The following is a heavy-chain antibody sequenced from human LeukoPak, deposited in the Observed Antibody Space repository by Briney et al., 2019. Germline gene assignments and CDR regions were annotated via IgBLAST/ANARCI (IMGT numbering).Heavy chain of an antibody. D-gene: IGHD6-13*01. Sequence: SVKVSCXASGGTFSSYAISWVRQAPGQGLEWMERIIPIFGTANYAQKFQGRVTITTDESTSTAYMELSSLRSEDTAVYYCARVPIIAAGGEFDYWGQGTLVTVSS. V-gene: IGHV1-69*05. CDR3: ARVPIIAAGGEFDY. CDR2: IIPIFGTA. J-gene: IGHJ4*02. CDR1: GGTFSSYA.